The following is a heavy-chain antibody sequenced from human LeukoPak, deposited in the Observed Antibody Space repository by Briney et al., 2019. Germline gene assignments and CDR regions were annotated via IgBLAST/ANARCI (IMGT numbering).Heavy chain of an antibody. Sequence: SETLSLTCTVSGGSISSYYWSWIRQPPGKGLEWIGEINHSGSTNYNPSLKSRVTISVDTSKNQFSLKLSSVTAADTAVYYCARGWSRYSSSWYFGYYGMDVWGQGTTVTVSS. V-gene: IGHV4-34*01. D-gene: IGHD6-13*01. J-gene: IGHJ6*02. CDR2: INHSGST. CDR1: GGSISSYY. CDR3: ARGWSRYSSSWYFGYYGMDV.